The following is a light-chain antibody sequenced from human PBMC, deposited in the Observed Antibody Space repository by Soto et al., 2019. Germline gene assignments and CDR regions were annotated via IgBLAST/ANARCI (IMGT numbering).Light chain of an antibody. V-gene: IGKV3-20*01. CDR3: QQYGNSPPIT. Sequence: EIVLTQSPGTLSLSPGERATLSCRASQSVSSSYLAWYQQKPGQAPRPLIYGASSRATGIPDRFSGSGSGTDFTVTITSLEPEDSAVYFCQQYGNSPPITVSQGTMVDSK. J-gene: IGKJ2*01. CDR2: GAS. CDR1: QSVSSSY.